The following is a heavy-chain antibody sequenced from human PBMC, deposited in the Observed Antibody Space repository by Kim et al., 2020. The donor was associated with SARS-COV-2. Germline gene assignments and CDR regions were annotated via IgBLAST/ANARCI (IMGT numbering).Heavy chain of an antibody. CDR2: INTETGSP. D-gene: IGHD3-3*01. V-gene: IGHV7-4-1*01. J-gene: IGHJ5*02. CDR3: ARDVFPRGYDTDSWFDP. Sequence: ASVKVSCKASGYRFHAYEMNWVRQAPGQGLEWMGRINTETGSPTYAQGFRGRFVFSLDTSVNTAFLQIDGLTADDTAVYFCARDVFPRGYDTDSWFDPWGQGTLITVFS. CDR1: GYRFHAYE.